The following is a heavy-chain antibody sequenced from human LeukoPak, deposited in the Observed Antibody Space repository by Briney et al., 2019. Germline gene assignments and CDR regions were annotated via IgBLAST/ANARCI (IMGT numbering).Heavy chain of an antibody. Sequence: GESLRISCKGSGYSFTNYWITGVRQMPGKGLEWMGRIDPSDSFTNYSPSFQGHVTISADRSISTAYLQWNSLKASDTAMYYCASLMMGRTGTIDSWGQGTLVTVSS. J-gene: IGHJ4*02. CDR3: ASLMMGRTGTIDS. CDR2: IDPSDSFT. V-gene: IGHV5-10-1*01. CDR1: GYSFTNYW. D-gene: IGHD1/OR15-1a*01.